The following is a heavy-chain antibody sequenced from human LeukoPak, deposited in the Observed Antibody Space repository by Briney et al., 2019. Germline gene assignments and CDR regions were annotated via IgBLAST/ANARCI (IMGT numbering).Heavy chain of an antibody. CDR1: GYTFTGYY. CDR3: ARDPDLYYYYYMDV. J-gene: IGHJ6*03. CDR2: INPNSGGT. V-gene: IGHV1-2*02. Sequence: ASVKVSCKASGYTFTGYYMHWVRQAPGQGLEWMGWINPNSGGTNYAQKFQGRVTMTRDTSISTAYMELSRLRSDDTAVYYCARDPDLYYYYYMDVWGKGTTVTISS.